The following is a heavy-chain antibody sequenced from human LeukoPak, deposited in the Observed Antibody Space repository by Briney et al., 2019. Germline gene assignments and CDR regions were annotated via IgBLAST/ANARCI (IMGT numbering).Heavy chain of an antibody. CDR3: ARDPGDYYDTTGSFDY. D-gene: IGHD3-22*01. CDR1: GFTFSSYS. V-gene: IGHV3-21*04. CDR2: ISSSSNYI. J-gene: IGHJ4*02. Sequence: GGSLRLSCAASGFTFSSYSMNWVRQAPGKGLEWVSSISSSSNYIYYADSVKGRFTISRDNAKNSLYLQMNSLRAEDTAVYYCARDPGDYYDTTGSFDYWGQGILVTVSS.